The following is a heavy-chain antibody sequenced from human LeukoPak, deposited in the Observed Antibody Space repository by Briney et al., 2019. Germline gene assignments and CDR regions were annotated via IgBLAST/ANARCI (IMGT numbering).Heavy chain of an antibody. CDR1: GLTFSSYA. V-gene: IGHV3-23*01. D-gene: IGHD3-9*01. CDR2: ISGSGGST. J-gene: IGHJ4*02. Sequence: GGSLRLSCAASGLTFSSYAMSWVRQAPGKGLEGVSAISGSGGSTYYADSVKGRFTISRDNSKNTLYLQMNSLRAEDTAVYYCAKDQQVLRYFDWSMGDYFDYWGQGTLVTVSS. CDR3: AKDQQVLRYFDWSMGDYFDY.